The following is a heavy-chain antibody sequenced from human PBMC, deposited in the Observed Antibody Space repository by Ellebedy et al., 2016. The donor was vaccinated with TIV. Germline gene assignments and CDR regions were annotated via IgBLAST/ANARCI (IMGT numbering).Heavy chain of an antibody. CDR2: IWFDGSNK. CDR1: GFTFSSYG. V-gene: IGHV3-33*08. D-gene: IGHD3-22*01. CDR3: ARDRGTTMKVSDY. J-gene: IGHJ4*02. Sequence: GESLKISCAASGFTFSSYGMHRVRQAPGKGLEWVAVIWFDGSNKYHADSVKGRFTISRDNSKNTLYLQMNSLRAEDTAVYYCARDRGTTMKVSDYWGQGTLVTVSS.